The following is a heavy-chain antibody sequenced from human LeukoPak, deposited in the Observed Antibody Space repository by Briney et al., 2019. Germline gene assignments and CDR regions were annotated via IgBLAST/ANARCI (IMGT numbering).Heavy chain of an antibody. V-gene: IGHV4-34*01. CDR3: ARFKPYYYYYVDI. CDR2: IDHIETT. Sequence: SETLSLTCVVHRGSFSGSYWSWIRQSPGKGLEWIGEIDHIETTNYNPSLKSRVTISLDTSKNQFSLKLTSVTAADTAVYYCARFKPYYYYYVDIWGNGTSVTVSS. CDR1: RGSFSGSY. J-gene: IGHJ6*03.